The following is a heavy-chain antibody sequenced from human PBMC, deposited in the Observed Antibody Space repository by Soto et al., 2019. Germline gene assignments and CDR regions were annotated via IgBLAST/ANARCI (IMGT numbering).Heavy chain of an antibody. V-gene: IGHV1-69*01. CDR1: GGTFSSYG. CDR2: IIPLFGTT. J-gene: IGHJ5*02. Sequence: QVLLVQSGAEVKKPGSSVKVSCKASGGTFSSYGISWVRQTPGRGLEWMGGIIPLFGTTNYAQKFRVRVTVTADESTSTVYMELRSLSFEDTAIYYCARAHGSSWYNWFDPWRQGTLVTVSS. D-gene: IGHD6-13*01. CDR3: ARAHGSSWYNWFDP.